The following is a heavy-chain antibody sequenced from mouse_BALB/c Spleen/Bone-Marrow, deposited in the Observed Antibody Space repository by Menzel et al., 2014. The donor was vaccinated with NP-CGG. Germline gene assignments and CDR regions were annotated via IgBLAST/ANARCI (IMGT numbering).Heavy chain of an antibody. V-gene: IGHV1-80*01. CDR3: ARSYDGYYWFAY. CDR1: GYAFSSYW. J-gene: IGHJ3*01. CDR2: IYPGDGDT. Sequence: QVQLQQSGAELVRPGSSVKISCKASGYAFSSYWMNWVKQRPGQGLEWIGQIYPGDGDTNYNGKFKGKATLTADKSSSTAYMQHSSLTSEDSAVYYCARSYDGYYWFAYWGQGTLVTVSA. D-gene: IGHD2-3*01.